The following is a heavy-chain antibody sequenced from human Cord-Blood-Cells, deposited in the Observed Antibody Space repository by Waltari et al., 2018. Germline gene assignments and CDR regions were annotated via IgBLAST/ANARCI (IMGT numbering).Heavy chain of an antibody. V-gene: IGHV1-69*02. CDR2: NIPILGIE. CDR3: ASDVEMATMRAFDY. D-gene: IGHD5-12*01. CDR1: GGTFSSYT. Sequence: QVQLVQSGAEVKKPGSSVKVSCKASGGTFSSYTISWVPQAPGQGPEWMGRNIPILGIENYAQKFQGRVTITADKATRTAYMELMSLGSEDTAMYYCASDVEMATMRAFDYWGQGTLVTVSS. J-gene: IGHJ4*02.